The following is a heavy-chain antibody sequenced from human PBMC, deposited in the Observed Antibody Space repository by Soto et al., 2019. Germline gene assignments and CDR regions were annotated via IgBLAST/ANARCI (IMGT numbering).Heavy chain of an antibody. Sequence: TSETLSLTCTVSGDSITNYHWNWIRQPPGKGLEWIGYMSYSGSTYYNPSLKSRVTISIDTSKNQFSLKLSSVTAADTAVYYCAKDTSGWRGWFDPWGQGTLVTVSS. J-gene: IGHJ5*02. CDR2: MSYSGST. CDR3: AKDTSGWRGWFDP. CDR1: GDSITNYH. V-gene: IGHV4-59*01. D-gene: IGHD6-19*01.